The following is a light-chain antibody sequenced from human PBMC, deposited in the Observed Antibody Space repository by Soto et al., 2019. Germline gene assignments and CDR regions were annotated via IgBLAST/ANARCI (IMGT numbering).Light chain of an antibody. Sequence: EIVMTQSPATLSVSPGERATLSCRASQSVSSNLAWYKQQTGQAPRLLIYGASTRATGIPASFSGSGSRTKCTINSISLQSEDLAVYYCEQYYVPSPYTFGAGRKQEIK. CDR1: QSVSSN. V-gene: IGKV3-15*01. J-gene: IGKJ2*01. CDR3: EQYYVPSPYT. CDR2: GAS.